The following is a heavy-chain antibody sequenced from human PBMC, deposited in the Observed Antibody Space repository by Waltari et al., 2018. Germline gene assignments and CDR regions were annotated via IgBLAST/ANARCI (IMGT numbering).Heavy chain of an antibody. D-gene: IGHD2-2*01. CDR3: ASPVGVPAATDAFDI. CDR2: IIPIFGTA. J-gene: IGHJ3*02. CDR1: GGTFSSYA. V-gene: IGHV1-69*05. Sequence: QVQLVQSGAEVKKPGSSVKVSCKASGGTFSSYAISWVRQAPGQGLEWMGGIIPIFGTANYAQKFQGRVTITTDESTSTAYMELSSVTAADTAVYYCASPVGVPAATDAFDIWGQGTMVTVSS.